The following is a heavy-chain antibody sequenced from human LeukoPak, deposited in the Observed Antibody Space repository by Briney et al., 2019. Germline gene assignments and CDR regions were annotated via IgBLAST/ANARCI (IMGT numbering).Heavy chain of an antibody. CDR1: GFSFSSYW. V-gene: IGHV3-7*02. D-gene: IGHD3-16*01. CDR2: INQDGSEK. Sequence: GGSLRLSCAASGFSFSSYWMSWVRQAPGKGLEWVAAINQDGSEKYYADSVKGRFPISRDNAKNSPYLQMNSLRDEDTAVYYCARGITLPADYWGQGTLVSVSS. CDR3: ARGITLPADY. J-gene: IGHJ4*02.